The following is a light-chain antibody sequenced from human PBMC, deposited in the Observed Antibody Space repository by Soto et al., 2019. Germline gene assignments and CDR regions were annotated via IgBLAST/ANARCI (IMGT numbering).Light chain of an antibody. J-gene: IGKJ4*01. CDR2: DAY. Sequence: DIRITQSASTLSASVGDTVTVTCRASQSIRSWLAWYQQKPGKAPKLLIYDAYSLESGVPSRFSGRRSGTEFTLTIAGLQPEDFATYYCQQYESYSPLTFGGGTKVDIK. CDR1: QSIRSW. V-gene: IGKV1-5*01. CDR3: QQYESYSPLT.